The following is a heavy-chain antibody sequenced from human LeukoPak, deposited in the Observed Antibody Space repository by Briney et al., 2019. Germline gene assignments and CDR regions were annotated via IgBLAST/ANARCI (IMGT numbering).Heavy chain of an antibody. CDR2: ISGNGGST. CDR1: GFTFSSYA. CDR3: AKDRALGCFSCYDY. J-gene: IGHJ4*02. V-gene: IGHV3-23*01. D-gene: IGHD2-15*01. Sequence: GGSLRLSCAASGFTFSSYAMNWVRQAPGKGLEWVSGISGNGGSTHYADSVKGRFTISRDNSKSTLYLQMNSLRAEDTAVYYCAKDRALGCFSCYDYWGQGTLVTVSS.